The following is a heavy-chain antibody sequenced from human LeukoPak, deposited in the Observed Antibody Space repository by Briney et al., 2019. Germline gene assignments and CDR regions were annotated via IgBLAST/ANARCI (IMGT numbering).Heavy chain of an antibody. D-gene: IGHD6-19*01. CDR2: INTDGTVT. Sequence: PGGSLRLSCAASGFPFSKYWMLWVGQAPGKGLENVSRINTDGTVTTYADSVKGRFTVSRDNADNTMFLQMNSVRDEDTAVYYCATKQWLAPPPDSWGQGTPVTVSS. V-gene: IGHV3-74*01. J-gene: IGHJ4*02. CDR1: GFPFSKYW. CDR3: ATKQWLAPPPDS.